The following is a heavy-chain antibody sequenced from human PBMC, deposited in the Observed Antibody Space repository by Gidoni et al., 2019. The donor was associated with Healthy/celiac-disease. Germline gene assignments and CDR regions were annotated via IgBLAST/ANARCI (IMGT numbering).Heavy chain of an antibody. D-gene: IGHD3-3*01. CDR1: GGSFSGYS. Sequence: QVQLQQWGAGLLKPSETLSLTCAVYGGSFSGYSWSWIRQPPGKGLEWIGEINHSGSTNYNPSLKSRVTISVDTSKNQFSLKLSSVTAADTAVYYCARGPPKTTITIFGVVTRKPTGGLGAFDIWGQGTMVTVSS. J-gene: IGHJ3*02. V-gene: IGHV4-34*01. CDR2: INHSGST. CDR3: ARGPPKTTITIFGVVTRKPTGGLGAFDI.